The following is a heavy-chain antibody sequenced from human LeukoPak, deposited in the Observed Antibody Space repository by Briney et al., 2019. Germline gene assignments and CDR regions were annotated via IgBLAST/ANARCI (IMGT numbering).Heavy chain of an antibody. CDR1: GGSISSSSYY. J-gene: IGHJ4*02. V-gene: IGHV4-39*07. CDR2: IYYSGST. D-gene: IGHD3-10*01. Sequence: PSETLSLTCTVSGGSISSSSYYWGWIRQPPGKGLEWIGSIYYSGSTYYNPSLKSRVTISVDTSKNQFSLKLSSVTAADTAVYYCARETLPLPSYFDYWGQGTLVTVSS. CDR3: ARETLPLPSYFDY.